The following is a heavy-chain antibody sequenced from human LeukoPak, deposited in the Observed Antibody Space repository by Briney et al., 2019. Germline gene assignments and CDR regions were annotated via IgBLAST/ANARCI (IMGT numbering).Heavy chain of an antibody. CDR2: IYPADSDI. V-gene: IGHV5-51*01. CDR3: ARSLTAAAGDY. J-gene: IGHJ4*02. CDR1: GYRFTSYW. Sequence: GESLKISCKGSGYRFTSYWIGWVRQIPGKGLEWMAIIYPADSDIRYSPSFQGQVTISADKSISTAYLRWSSLKASDTAMYCCARSLTAAAGDYWGQGTLVTVSS. D-gene: IGHD6-25*01.